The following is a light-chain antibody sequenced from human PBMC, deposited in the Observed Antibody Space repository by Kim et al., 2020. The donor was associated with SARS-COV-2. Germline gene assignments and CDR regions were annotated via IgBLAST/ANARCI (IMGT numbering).Light chain of an antibody. Sequence: ASIRDGVAITCRASQPFSTCLVWYQQTPGIAPNLLIFDASTLVSGVPSPFLGSGSEPEFSLTISSLQPYDFATYYCQQYKSYPLTFGQGTQVDIK. CDR2: DAS. V-gene: IGKV1-5*01. J-gene: IGKJ1*01. CDR1: QPFSTC. CDR3: QQYKSYPLT.